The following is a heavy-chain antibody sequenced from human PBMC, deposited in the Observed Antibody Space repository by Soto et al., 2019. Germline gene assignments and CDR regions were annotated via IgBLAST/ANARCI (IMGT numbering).Heavy chain of an antibody. J-gene: IGHJ3*02. CDR1: GFTFSSYW. CDR2: IHAEGAT. V-gene: IGHV3-74*01. D-gene: IGHD4-4*01. Sequence: GGSLRLSCEASGFTFSSYWMHWVRQAPGKGLVWVSRIHAEGATSYADSVKGRFTISRDNARNTLYLQMNSLRAEDTAIYYCTRKRVTSVGTFGFDIWGQGTVVTVSS. CDR3: TRKRVTSVGTFGFDI.